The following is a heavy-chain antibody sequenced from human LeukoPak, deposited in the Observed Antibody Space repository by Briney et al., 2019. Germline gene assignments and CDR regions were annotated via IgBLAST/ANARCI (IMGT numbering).Heavy chain of an antibody. CDR2: ISDTGGDT. CDR1: GFTFSNFG. CDR3: ARENGIAVAGTLDY. J-gene: IGHJ4*02. V-gene: IGHV3-23*01. D-gene: IGHD6-19*01. Sequence: GGSLRLSCTASGFTFSNFGMAWVRQAPGKGLEWVSSISDTGGDTYYADSVKGRFTVSRDNSKNTLYLQMNSLRAEDTAVYYCARENGIAVAGTLDYWGQGTLVTVSS.